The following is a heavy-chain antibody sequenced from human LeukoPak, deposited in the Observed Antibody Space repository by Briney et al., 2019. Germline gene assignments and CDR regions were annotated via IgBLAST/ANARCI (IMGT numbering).Heavy chain of an antibody. Sequence: SETLSLTCTVSGGSISSYYWSWIRQPPGKGLEWIGYIYYSGSTNYNPSLKSRVTISVDTSKNQFSLKLSSVTAADTAVYYCARAQARPDYYYYYMDVWGKGTTVTVSS. D-gene: IGHD6-6*01. CDR3: ARAQARPDYYYYYMDV. CDR2: IYYSGST. J-gene: IGHJ6*03. V-gene: IGHV4-59*01. CDR1: GGSISSYY.